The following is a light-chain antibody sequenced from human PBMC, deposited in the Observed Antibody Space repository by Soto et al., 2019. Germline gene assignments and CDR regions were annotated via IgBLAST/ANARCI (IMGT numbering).Light chain of an antibody. CDR1: QGISSW. CDR3: QHSNSYPLA. J-gene: IGKJ5*01. Sequence: DIQITQSPSPLSESVADRFTFTCRASQGISSWLAWYQQKPGKAPKLLIYEASTLQSGVPSRFSGTGSGTEFTLAISGLQPDDFASYYCQHSNSYPLAFGQGTRLEIK. CDR2: EAS. V-gene: IGKV1-5*03.